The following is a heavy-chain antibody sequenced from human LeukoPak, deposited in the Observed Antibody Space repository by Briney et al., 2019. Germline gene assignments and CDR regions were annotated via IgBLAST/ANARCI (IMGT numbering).Heavy chain of an antibody. J-gene: IGHJ6*03. Sequence: GESLKISCKGSGYSFTSYWIGWVRQTPGKGLEWMGFIYPGDSDTRYSPSFQGQVTISADKSISTAYLQWSSLKASDTAMYYCERHSTTDFGHRHYHYYLDVWGKGTTVTVSS. CDR1: GYSFTSYW. D-gene: IGHD1-26*01. CDR2: IYPGDSDT. CDR3: ERHSTTDFGHRHYHYYLDV. V-gene: IGHV5-51*01.